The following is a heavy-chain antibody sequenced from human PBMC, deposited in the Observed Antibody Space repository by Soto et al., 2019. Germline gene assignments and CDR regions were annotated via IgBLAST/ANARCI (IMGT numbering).Heavy chain of an antibody. CDR1: GFTFSSYG. V-gene: IGHV3-30*18. J-gene: IGHJ6*02. D-gene: IGHD6-19*01. CDR2: ISYDGSNK. Sequence: GGSLRLSCAASGFTFSSYGMHWVRQAPGKGLEWVAVISYDGSNKYYADSVKGRFTISRDNSKNTLYLQMNSLRAEDTAVYYCAKDLGFGSGWYDYYYYGMDVWGQGTTVTVSS. CDR3: AKDLGFGSGWYDYYYYGMDV.